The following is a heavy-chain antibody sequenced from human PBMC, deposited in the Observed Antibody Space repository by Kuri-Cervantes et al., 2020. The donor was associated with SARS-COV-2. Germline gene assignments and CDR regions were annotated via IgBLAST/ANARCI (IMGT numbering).Heavy chain of an antibody. CDR1: GSTFSIFW. CDR2: INQDGSEK. D-gene: IGHD3-3*01. J-gene: IGHJ6*02. Sequence: GESLKISCATSGSTFSIFWMTWVRQAPGKGLEWVANINQDGSEKSYVDSVKGQFTISRDNAKNSLYLQMNSLRAEDTAVYYCARGTLVPYYYDALDVWGQGTTVTVSS. V-gene: IGHV3-7*04. CDR3: ARGTLVPYYYDALDV.